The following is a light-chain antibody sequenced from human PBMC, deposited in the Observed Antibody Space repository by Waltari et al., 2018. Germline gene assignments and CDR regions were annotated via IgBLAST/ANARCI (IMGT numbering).Light chain of an antibody. J-gene: IGKJ1*01. CDR3: QQYYSNPAT. V-gene: IGKV1-8*01. CDR1: QGISSY. Sequence: AIRITQSPSSLSASTGDRVTITCRASQGISSYLAWYQQKPGKAPKVLINAASTLQSGVPARFSGSGSGTDFTLTISCLQSEDFAIYYCQQYYSNPATFGQGTKVEIK. CDR2: AAS.